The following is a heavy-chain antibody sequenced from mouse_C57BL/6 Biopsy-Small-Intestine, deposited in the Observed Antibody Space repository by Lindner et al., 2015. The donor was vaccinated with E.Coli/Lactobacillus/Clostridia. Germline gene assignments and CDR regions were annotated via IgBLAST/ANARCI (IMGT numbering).Heavy chain of an antibody. D-gene: IGHD2-2*01. CDR3: AREGLVYFDY. J-gene: IGHJ2*01. Sequence: VQLQESGGGLVKPGGSLKLSCAAASGFTFTEYGMHWVRQAPEKGLEWVAYISSDSRTIYYADTVKGRFSISRDNAKNSLFLQMTSLRSEDTAMYYCAREGLVYFDYWGQGTILTVSS. CDR2: ISSDSRTI. V-gene: IGHV5-17*01. CDR1: GFTFTEYG.